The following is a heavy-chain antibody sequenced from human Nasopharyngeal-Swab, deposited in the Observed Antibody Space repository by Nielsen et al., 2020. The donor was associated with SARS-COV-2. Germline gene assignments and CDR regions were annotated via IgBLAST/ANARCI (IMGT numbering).Heavy chain of an antibody. D-gene: IGHD1-26*01. J-gene: IGHJ4*02. CDR2: INGSGTYT. Sequence: GESLKISCAVSGFSFSDYYMSWIRQAPGKGLEWLAYINGSGTYTDYAASVKCRFVISRDNAKNSMFLQMNSLRAEDTAVYYCARAQAPGVGASRFWGLGTLVTVSS. V-gene: IGHV3-11*06. CDR1: GFSFSDYY. CDR3: ARAQAPGVGASRF.